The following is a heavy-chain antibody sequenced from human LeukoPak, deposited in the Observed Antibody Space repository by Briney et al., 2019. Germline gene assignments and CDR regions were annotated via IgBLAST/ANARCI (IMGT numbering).Heavy chain of an antibody. D-gene: IGHD3-22*01. CDR1: GGTFSSYA. CDR2: IIPIFGTA. Sequence: ASVKVSCKASGGTFSSYAISWVRQAPGQGLEWIGGIIPIFGTANYAQKFQGRVTITTDESTSTAYMELSSLRSEDTAVYYCARDLYYDSSGYYSDWGQGTLVTVSS. CDR3: ARDLYYDSSGYYSD. V-gene: IGHV1-69*05. J-gene: IGHJ4*02.